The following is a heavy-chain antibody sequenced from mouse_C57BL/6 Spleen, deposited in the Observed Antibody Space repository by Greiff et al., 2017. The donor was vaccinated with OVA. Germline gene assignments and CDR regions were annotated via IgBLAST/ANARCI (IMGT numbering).Heavy chain of an antibody. CDR2: IYPRSGNT. J-gene: IGHJ2*01. CDR3: AGMDGNSVFDY. D-gene: IGHD2-1*01. CDR1: GYTFTSYG. Sequence: QVHVKQSGAELARPGASVKLSCKASGYTFTSYGISWVKQRTGQGLEWIGEIYPRSGNTYYNEKFKGKATLTADKSSSTAYMELRSLTSEDSAVYFCAGMDGNSVFDYWGQGTTLTVSS. V-gene: IGHV1-81*01.